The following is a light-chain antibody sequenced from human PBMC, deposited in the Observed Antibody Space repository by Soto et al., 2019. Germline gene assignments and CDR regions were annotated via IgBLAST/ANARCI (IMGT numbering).Light chain of an antibody. CDR1: SPNIGSNY. Sequence: QSVLTQPPSVSAAPGQKVTISCSGSSPNIGSNYVSWYQQLPGTAPKLLIYDDNKRPSGIPDRFSGSKSGTSATLGITGLQTGDEADYYCGTWDSSLSAGVFGGGTKVTVL. J-gene: IGLJ2*01. V-gene: IGLV1-51*01. CDR2: DDN. CDR3: GTWDSSLSAGV.